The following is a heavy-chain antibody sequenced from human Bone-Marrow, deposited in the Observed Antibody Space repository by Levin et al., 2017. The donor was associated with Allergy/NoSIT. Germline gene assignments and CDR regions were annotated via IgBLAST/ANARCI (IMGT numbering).Heavy chain of an antibody. CDR1: GFTFSSYW. CDR2: IKQDGSEK. J-gene: IGHJ4*02. D-gene: IGHD2-15*01. V-gene: IGHV3-7*01. Sequence: PGGSLRLSCAASGFTFSSYWMSWVRQAPGKGLEWVANIKQDGSEKYYVDSVKGRFTISRDNAKNSLYLQMNSLRAEDTAVYYCARGLPVAATLFDYWGQGTLVTVSS. CDR3: ARGLPVAATLFDY.